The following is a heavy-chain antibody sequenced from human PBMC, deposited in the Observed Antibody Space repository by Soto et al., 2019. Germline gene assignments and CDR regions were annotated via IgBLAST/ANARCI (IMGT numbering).Heavy chain of an antibody. Sequence: GGSLRLSCAASGFTVSSNYMSWVRQAPGKGLEWVSVIYSGGSTYYADSVKGRFTISRDNSKNTLYLQMNSLRAEDTAVYYCASGSSGYSYALPQDAFDIWGQGTMVTVSS. D-gene: IGHD5-18*01. CDR3: ASGSSGYSYALPQDAFDI. V-gene: IGHV3-53*01. CDR2: IYSGGST. CDR1: GFTVSSNY. J-gene: IGHJ3*02.